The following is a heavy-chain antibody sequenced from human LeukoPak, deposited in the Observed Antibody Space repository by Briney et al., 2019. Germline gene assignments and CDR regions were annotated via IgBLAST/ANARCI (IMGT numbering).Heavy chain of an antibody. D-gene: IGHD6-13*01. CDR3: ARQGGIAAAATNFDY. CDR1: GGSISSYN. J-gene: IGHJ4*02. Sequence: SETLSLTCTVSGGSISSYNWSWIRQPPGKGLEWLWYIYYSGSTNYNPSLKSRVTISVDTSKNQFSLKLTYVTAADTAVYYCARQGGIAAAATNFDYWGQGTLVTVSS. V-gene: IGHV4-59*08. CDR2: IYYSGST.